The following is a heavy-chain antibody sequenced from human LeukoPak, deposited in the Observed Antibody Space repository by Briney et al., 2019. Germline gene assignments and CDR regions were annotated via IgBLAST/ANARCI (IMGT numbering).Heavy chain of an antibody. CDR1: GYSFTTYW. J-gene: IGHJ3*02. D-gene: IGHD6-13*01. V-gene: IGHV5-51*01. CDR2: IYPGDSDT. Sequence: GESLKISCKGSGYSFTTYWIGWVRQMPGKGLEWMGIIYPGDSDTTYSPSFQGQDTISADKSISTAYLQWSSLKASDSAMYYCGRIPAAGSLKGSFDIWGQGTMVTVSS. CDR3: GRIPAAGSLKGSFDI.